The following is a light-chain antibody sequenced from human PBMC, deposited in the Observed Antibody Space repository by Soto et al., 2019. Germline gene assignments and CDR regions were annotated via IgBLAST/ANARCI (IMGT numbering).Light chain of an antibody. V-gene: IGKV1-39*01. CDR2: SAS. J-gene: IGKJ5*01. CDR1: QSINNY. CDR3: QQSLTMPIT. Sequence: DIQMTQSPASLSVSVGDRVTITCRASQSINNYLNWYLQRPGQAPKLLIRSASTLQRGVPSRFSGSGSRTGFTLTIADLQPDDVGTYYCQQSLTMPITFGHGTRLEIK.